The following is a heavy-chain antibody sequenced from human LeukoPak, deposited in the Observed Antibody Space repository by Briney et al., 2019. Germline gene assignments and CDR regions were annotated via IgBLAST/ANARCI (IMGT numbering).Heavy chain of an antibody. Sequence: PGRSLRLSCAASGFTFDDYAMHWVRQAPGKGLEWVSGISWNSGSIGYADSVKGRFTISRDNAKNSLYLQMNRLRAEDTALYYCAKDISRYYYDTHLDYWGQGTLVTVSS. CDR3: AKDISRYYYDTHLDY. CDR2: ISWNSGSI. CDR1: GFTFDDYA. J-gene: IGHJ4*02. D-gene: IGHD3-22*01. V-gene: IGHV3-9*01.